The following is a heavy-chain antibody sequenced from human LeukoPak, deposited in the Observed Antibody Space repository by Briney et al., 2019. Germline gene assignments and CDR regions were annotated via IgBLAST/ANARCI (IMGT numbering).Heavy chain of an antibody. D-gene: IGHD2-15*01. CDR3: ARFGCYSPVCDDDFDI. Sequence: SVKVSCKASGGPFGSHAISWVRQAPGRGLEWMGGIIPIFDTSKYAQKFQGRITITADESTSTAYMELSSLRSEDTAIYYCARFGCYSPVCDDDFDIWGQGTMVTVSS. CDR2: IIPIFDTS. V-gene: IGHV1-69*13. CDR1: GGPFGSHA. J-gene: IGHJ3*02.